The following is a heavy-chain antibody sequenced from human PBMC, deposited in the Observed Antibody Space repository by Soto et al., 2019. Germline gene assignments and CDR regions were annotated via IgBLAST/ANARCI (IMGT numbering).Heavy chain of an antibody. J-gene: IGHJ6*03. CDR1: GYTFTNYN. D-gene: IGHD6-25*01. Sequence: QEQLVQSGAEVKKPGAPVKVSCKASGYTFTNYNINWVRQATGQGLEWMGWMNPKTGNTGYAEKFQGRVTMTRNSSINTAFMELSGLRSEDTAVYYCVREAASDPSFYYHYMDVWGKGTTVTVSS. CDR2: MNPKTGNT. CDR3: VREAASDPSFYYHYMDV. V-gene: IGHV1-8*01.